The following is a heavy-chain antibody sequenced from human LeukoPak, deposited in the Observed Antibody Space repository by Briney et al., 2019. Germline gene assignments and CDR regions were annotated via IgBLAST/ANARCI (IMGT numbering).Heavy chain of an antibody. CDR3: AKDYFNRDGVFDAFDL. V-gene: IGHV3-23*01. CDR2: IGGGGDDT. J-gene: IGHJ3*01. D-gene: IGHD5-24*01. Sequence: GGSLRLSCVASGFTFSEFAMSWVRQAPGAGPEWVSAIGGGGDDTYYADSVKGRSTVSRDNSGNTLYLQMSALRAEDTAVYYCAKDYFNRDGVFDAFDLWGHGTTVTVS. CDR1: GFTFSEFA.